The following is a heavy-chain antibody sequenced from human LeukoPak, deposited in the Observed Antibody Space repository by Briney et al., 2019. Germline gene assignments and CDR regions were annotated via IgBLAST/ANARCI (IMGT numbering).Heavy chain of an antibody. J-gene: IGHJ3*02. V-gene: IGHV4-39*07. CDR1: GGSISSSSYY. Sequence: SETLSLTCTVSGGSISSSSYYWGWIRQPPGKGLEWIGSIYYSGSTYYNPSLKSRVTISVDTSQNQFSLKLSSVTAADTAVYYCARVGDGYNLGAFDIWGQGTMVTVSS. D-gene: IGHD5-24*01. CDR3: ARVGDGYNLGAFDI. CDR2: IYYSGST.